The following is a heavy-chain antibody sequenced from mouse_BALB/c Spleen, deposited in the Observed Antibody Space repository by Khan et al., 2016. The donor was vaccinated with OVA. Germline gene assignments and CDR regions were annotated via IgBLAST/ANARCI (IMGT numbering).Heavy chain of an antibody. Sequence: EVQLQESGPGLVKPSQSLSLTCTVTGYSITSDYAWNWIRQFPGNKLEWMGYITYSCSTSYNPSLKSRISISRDTSKNQFFLQLNSVTTEDTATYFCGRRSVWGAGTTVTVSS. CDR1: GYSITSDYA. CDR2: ITYSCST. V-gene: IGHV3-2*02. CDR3: GRRSV. J-gene: IGHJ1*01.